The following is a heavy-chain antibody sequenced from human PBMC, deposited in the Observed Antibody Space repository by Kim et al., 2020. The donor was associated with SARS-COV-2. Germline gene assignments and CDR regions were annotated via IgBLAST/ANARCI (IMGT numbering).Heavy chain of an antibody. D-gene: IGHD3-22*01. CDR1: GFTFSNYA. V-gene: IGHV3-23*01. CDR3: AKSFRYFDNSGYYSFDY. Sequence: GRSLRLSCAASGFTFSNYAMSWVRQAPAKGLEWVSAITGSDISTHYADSVKGRFTISRDNSKNTLYLQMNSLRAEDTAIYYCAKSFRYFDNSGYYSFDYWGQGTLVTVAS. J-gene: IGHJ4*02. CDR2: ITGSDIST.